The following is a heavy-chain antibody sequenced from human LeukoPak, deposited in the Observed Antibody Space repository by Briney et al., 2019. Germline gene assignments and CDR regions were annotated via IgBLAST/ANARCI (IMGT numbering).Heavy chain of an antibody. J-gene: IGHJ4*02. CDR3: VKNGIQLWSYDY. CDR2: IIPILGIA. D-gene: IGHD5-18*01. Sequence: SVKVSCKASVGTFSSYAISWVRQAPGQGLEWMGRIIPILGIANYAQKFQGRVTITADKSTSTAYMELSSLRSGDTAVYYCVKNGIQLWSYDYWGQGTLVTVSS. CDR1: VGTFSSYA. V-gene: IGHV1-69*04.